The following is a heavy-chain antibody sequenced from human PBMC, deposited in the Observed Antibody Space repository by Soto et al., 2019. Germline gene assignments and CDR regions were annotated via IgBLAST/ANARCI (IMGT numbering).Heavy chain of an antibody. CDR2: IKQDGSEK. D-gene: IGHD2-21*02. V-gene: IGHV3-7*05. CDR3: ARSFCGGYCFFDC. J-gene: IGHJ4*02. CDR1: GLTFNNYW. Sequence: GGSLRLSCAASGLTFNNYWMTWVRQAPGKGLEWVANIKQDGSEKYYVDSAKGRFNISRDNAKNSLYLQMNSLRAEDTAVYYCARSFCGGYCFFDCWGQGTLVTVSS.